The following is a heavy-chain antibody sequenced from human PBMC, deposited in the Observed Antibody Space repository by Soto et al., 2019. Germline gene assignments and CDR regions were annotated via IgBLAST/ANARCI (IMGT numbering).Heavy chain of an antibody. D-gene: IGHD2-21*01. CDR3: ARGRVRWPPPTYFDY. Sequence: SETLSLTCAVYGGSFSGYYWSWIRQPPGKGLEWIGEINHSGSTNYNPSLKSRVTISVDTSKNQFSLKLSSVTAADTAVYYCARGRVRWPPPTYFDYWGQGTLVTVSS. CDR2: INHSGST. CDR1: GGSFSGYY. J-gene: IGHJ4*02. V-gene: IGHV4-34*01.